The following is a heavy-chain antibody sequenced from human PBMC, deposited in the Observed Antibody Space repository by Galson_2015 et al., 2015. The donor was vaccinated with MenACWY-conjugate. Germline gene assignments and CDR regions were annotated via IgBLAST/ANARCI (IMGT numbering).Heavy chain of an antibody. V-gene: IGHV2-5*02. D-gene: IGHD3-16*01. J-gene: IGHJ3*02. Sequence: PALVKPTQTLTLTCTLSGFSLSTRRVGVGWIRQPPGEALEWLAIIYWDDDRRYSPSLQSRLTIIKDTSNNQVVLTMINMDPADTGTYYCAHIMITYGGVSEDDAFDIWGQGTRVTVS. CDR1: GFSLSTRRVG. CDR3: AHIMITYGGVSEDDAFDI. CDR2: IYWDDDR.